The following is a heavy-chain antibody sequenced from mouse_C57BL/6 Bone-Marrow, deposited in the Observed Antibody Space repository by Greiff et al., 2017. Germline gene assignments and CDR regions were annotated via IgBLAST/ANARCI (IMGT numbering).Heavy chain of an antibody. J-gene: IGHJ4*01. Sequence: QVQLQQPGAELVRPGSSVKLSCKASGYTFTSYWMPWVKQRPIQGLEWIGNIDPSDSETHYNQKFKDKATLTVDKSSSTAYMQLSSLTSEDSAVYYCATSDYSKGYAMDYWGQGTSVTVSA. CDR1: GYTFTSYW. D-gene: IGHD2-5*01. CDR2: IDPSDSET. CDR3: ATSDYSKGYAMDY. V-gene: IGHV1-52*01.